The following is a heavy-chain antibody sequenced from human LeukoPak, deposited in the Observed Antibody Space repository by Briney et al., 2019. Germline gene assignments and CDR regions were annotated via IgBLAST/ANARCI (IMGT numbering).Heavy chain of an antibody. J-gene: IGHJ6*03. D-gene: IGHD3-16*01. V-gene: IGHV1-69*04. CDR2: IIPILGIA. CDR1: GGTFSSYA. Sequence: SVKVSCKASGGTFSSYAISWVRQAPGQGLEWMGRIIPILGIANYAQKFQGRVTITADESTSTAYMELSSLRSEDTAVYYCARDAGDYDPYYMDVWGKGTTVTVSS. CDR3: ARDAGDYDPYYMDV.